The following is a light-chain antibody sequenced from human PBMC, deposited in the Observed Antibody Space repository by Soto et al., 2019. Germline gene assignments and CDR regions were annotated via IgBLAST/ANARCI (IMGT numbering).Light chain of an antibody. CDR1: QAISGNY. CDR3: QQYGSSPPIT. Sequence: EIVLAQSPGTLSLSPGGGASLSRRSRQAISGNYLAWYQHKPGQAPRLLMYGASSRATGIPDRFSGSGSGTDFTLTISRLEPEDFAVYYCQQYGSSPPITFGQGTRLEIK. J-gene: IGKJ5*01. CDR2: GAS. V-gene: IGKV3-20*01.